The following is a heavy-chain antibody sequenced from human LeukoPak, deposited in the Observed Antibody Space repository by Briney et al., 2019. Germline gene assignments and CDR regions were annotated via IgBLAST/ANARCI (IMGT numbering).Heavy chain of an antibody. CDR3: ARGPGRDGYDLDY. CDR2: ISYDGSNK. V-gene: IGHV3-30*04. D-gene: IGHD5-24*01. Sequence: AGRSLRLSCAASGFTFSSYAMHWVRRAPGKGLEWVAVISYDGSNKYYADSVKGRFTISRDNSKNTLYLQMNSLRAEDTAVYYCARGPGRDGYDLDYWGQGTLVTVSS. CDR1: GFTFSSYA. J-gene: IGHJ4*02.